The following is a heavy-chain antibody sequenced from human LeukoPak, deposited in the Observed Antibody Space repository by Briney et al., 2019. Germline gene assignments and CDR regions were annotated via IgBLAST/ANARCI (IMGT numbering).Heavy chain of an antibody. Sequence: GGSLRLSCEAPGFTFSSYAMSWVRQAPGKGLEWVSSVSGSGGSTYYADSVRGRFTISRDNSNNTLYLRTNSLTADDTAVYYCAKGGSGRWNWFDPWGQGTLVAVSS. V-gene: IGHV3-23*01. CDR1: GFTFSSYA. D-gene: IGHD3-10*01. CDR2: VSGSGGST. J-gene: IGHJ5*02. CDR3: AKGGSGRWNWFDP.